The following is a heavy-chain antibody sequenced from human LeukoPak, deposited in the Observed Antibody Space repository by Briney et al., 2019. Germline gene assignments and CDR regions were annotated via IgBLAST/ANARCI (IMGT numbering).Heavy chain of an antibody. V-gene: IGHV1-2*02. CDR2: INPNSGGT. D-gene: IGHD6-13*01. CDR3: ARTAPIAAAGTGWFDP. Sequence: ASVKVSCKASGYTFTGYYMHWVRQAPGQGLEWMGWINPNSGGTNYPQKFQGRVTMTRDTSISTAYMELSRLRSDDTAVYYCARTAPIAAAGTGWFDPWGQGTLVTVSS. CDR1: GYTFTGYY. J-gene: IGHJ5*02.